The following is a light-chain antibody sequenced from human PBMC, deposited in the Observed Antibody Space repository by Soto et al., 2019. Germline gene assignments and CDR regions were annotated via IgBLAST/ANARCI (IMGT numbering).Light chain of an antibody. CDR3: SSYTSSSTLV. V-gene: IGLV2-14*01. Sequence: QSVLTQPASVSGSPGQSITISCTGTSSDVGGYNYVSWYQQHPGKAPKLKIYEVSNRPSGVSNCFSGSKSGNTASLTISGLQAEDEADYYCSSYTSSSTLVFGGGTKVTVL. J-gene: IGLJ2*01. CDR2: EVS. CDR1: SSDVGGYNY.